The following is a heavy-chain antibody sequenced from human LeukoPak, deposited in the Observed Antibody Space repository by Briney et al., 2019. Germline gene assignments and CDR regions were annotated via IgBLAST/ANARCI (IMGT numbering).Heavy chain of an antibody. CDR3: ARGVVPAASTGSYYYYYMDV. V-gene: IGHV3-7*01. Sequence: GGSLRLSCAASGFTFNSYWMSWVRQAPGKGLEWVANIKQDGSEKYYVDSVKGRFTISRDNAKNSLYLQMNSLRAEDTAVYYCARGVVPAASTGSYYYYYMDVWGKGTTVTVSS. D-gene: IGHD2-2*01. CDR2: IKQDGSEK. J-gene: IGHJ6*03. CDR1: GFTFNSYW.